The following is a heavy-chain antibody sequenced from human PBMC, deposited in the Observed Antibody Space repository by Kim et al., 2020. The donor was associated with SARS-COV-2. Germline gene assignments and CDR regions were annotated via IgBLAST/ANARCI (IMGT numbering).Heavy chain of an antibody. CDR3: ARALFGVVRLPYYGMDV. J-gene: IGHJ6*02. CDR1: GYTFTSYA. D-gene: IGHD3-3*01. CDR2: INTNTGNP. V-gene: IGHV7-4-1*02. Sequence: ASVKVSCKASGYTFTSYAMNWVRQAPGQGLEWMGWINTNTGNPTYAQGFTGRFVFSLDNSVSTAYLQISSLKAEDTAVYYCARALFGVVRLPYYGMDVWGQGTTVTVSS.